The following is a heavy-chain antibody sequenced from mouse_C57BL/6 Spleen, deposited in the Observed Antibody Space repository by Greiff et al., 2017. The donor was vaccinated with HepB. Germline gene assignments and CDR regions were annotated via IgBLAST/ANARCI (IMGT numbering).Heavy chain of an antibody. CDR3: ARSGAAQTRGAD. D-gene: IGHD3-2*02. CDR1: GYAFTNYL. V-gene: IGHV1-54*01. J-gene: IGHJ3*01. CDR2: INPGSGGT. Sequence: VQLQQSGAELVRPGTSVKVSCKASGYAFTNYLIEWVKQRPGQGLEWIGVINPGSGGTNYNEKFKGKATLTADKSSSTAYMQLSSLTSEDSAVYFCARSGAAQTRGADWGQGTLVTVSA.